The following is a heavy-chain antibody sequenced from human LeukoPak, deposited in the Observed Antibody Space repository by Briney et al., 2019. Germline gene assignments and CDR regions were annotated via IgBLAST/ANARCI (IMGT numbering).Heavy chain of an antibody. CDR1: GFTFSSYS. Sequence: GGSLRLSCAASGFTFSSYSMNWVRQAPGKGLEWVSSISSSSSYIYYADSVKGRFTISRDNAKNSLYLQMNSLRAEDTAVYYCARSRCYDSSGLGYWGQGTLVTVSS. D-gene: IGHD3-22*01. CDR3: ARSRCYDSSGLGY. V-gene: IGHV3-21*01. CDR2: ISSSSSYI. J-gene: IGHJ4*02.